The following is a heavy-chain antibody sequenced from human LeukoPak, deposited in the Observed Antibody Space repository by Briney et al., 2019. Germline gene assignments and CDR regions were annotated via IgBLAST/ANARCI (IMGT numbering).Heavy chain of an antibody. V-gene: IGHV3-23*01. CDR2: ISDSGGRT. Sequence: ASLRLSCASSGFIFSTYADNWVRHAPGKGLELVSSISDSGGRTYYADSVKGRFAISRDNSKNTLYLQMNSLRAEDTAMYYCAKDPVGRNPPYYFDYWGQGTLVTVSS. D-gene: IGHD4-23*01. J-gene: IGHJ4*02. CDR3: AKDPVGRNPPYYFDY. CDR1: GFIFSTYA.